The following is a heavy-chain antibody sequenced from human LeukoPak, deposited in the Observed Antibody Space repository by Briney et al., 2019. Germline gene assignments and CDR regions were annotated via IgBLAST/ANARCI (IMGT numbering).Heavy chain of an antibody. CDR1: GFTFSNYG. J-gene: IGHJ4*02. V-gene: IGHV3-23*01. CDR2: ISGSGGNT. CDR3: ARRAGAYSHPYDY. D-gene: IGHD4/OR15-4a*01. Sequence: RSGGSLRLSCAALGFTFSNYGMSWVRQAPGKGLEWVSTISGSGGNTYDADSVKGRFTISRDNSKNTLYLQMNSLRAEDTAVYYCARRAGAYSHPYDYWGQGTLVTVSS.